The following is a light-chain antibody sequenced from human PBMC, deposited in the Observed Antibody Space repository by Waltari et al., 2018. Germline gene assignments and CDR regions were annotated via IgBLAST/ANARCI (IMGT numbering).Light chain of an antibody. CDR2: DVS. CDR3: NSYASNSDGL. J-gene: IGLJ2*01. Sequence: QSALTQPASVSGSPGQSITISCPGTSSYVGRYNYVPWYQQHPGKAPKLLIYDVSDRPSGVSNRFSGSKSGNTAFLTISGLQAEDEGDYYCNSYASNSDGLFGGGTKLTVL. V-gene: IGLV2-14*03. CDR1: SSYVGRYNY.